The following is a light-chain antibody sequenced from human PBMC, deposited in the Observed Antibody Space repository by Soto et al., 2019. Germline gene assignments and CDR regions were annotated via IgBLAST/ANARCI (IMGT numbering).Light chain of an antibody. J-gene: IGKJ1*01. Sequence: EIVLTQSPGFLSLSPGERATLSCRASQSISTNFFAWYQQKPGQAPRLLIYGASRRATGIPDRFAGSGCGTDFTLTISRLEPEDFAVYFCQPYDSSLTFGLGTKVEIK. V-gene: IGKV3-20*01. CDR2: GAS. CDR1: QSISTNF. CDR3: QPYDSSLT.